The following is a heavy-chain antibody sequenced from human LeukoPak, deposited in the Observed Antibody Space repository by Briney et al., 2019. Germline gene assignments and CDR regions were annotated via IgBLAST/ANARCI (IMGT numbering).Heavy chain of an antibody. CDR3: ARVLGGGGGDWFDP. CDR1: GGTFSSYA. D-gene: IGHD2/OR15-2a*01. J-gene: IGHJ5*02. V-gene: IGHV1-69*05. CDR2: IIPIFGTA. Sequence: SVKVSCKASGGTFSSYAISWVRQAPGQGLEWMGGIIPIFGTANYAQKFQGRVTITTDESTSTAYMELSSLRSEDTAVYYCARVLGGGGGDWFDPWGQGTLVTVSS.